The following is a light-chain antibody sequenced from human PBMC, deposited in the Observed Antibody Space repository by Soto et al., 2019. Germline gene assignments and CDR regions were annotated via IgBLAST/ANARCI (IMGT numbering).Light chain of an antibody. V-gene: IGKV3-11*01. CDR2: DAS. J-gene: IGKJ3*01. CDR3: QQRNNWPPFT. CDR1: QSVRNY. Sequence: EIVLTQSPATLSLSPGERATLSCRASQSVRNYLAWYQQKPGQAPRLLIYDASNRATGIPARFSGSGSGTDFTLTISSLEPEDFAVYYCQQRNNWPPFTLGPGTKVDIK.